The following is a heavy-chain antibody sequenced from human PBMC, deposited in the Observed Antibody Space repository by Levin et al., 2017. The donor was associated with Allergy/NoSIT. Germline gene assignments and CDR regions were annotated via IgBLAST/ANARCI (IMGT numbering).Heavy chain of an antibody. CDR3: VKDRGASYNAGDN. CDR1: GFSFSAHG. J-gene: IGHJ4*02. Sequence: GGSLRLSCAAFGFSFSAHGMRWVRQAPGKGLEWVAVTSYEGSNRFYAESVKGRFTISRDNSKNTLYLQMNSLRAEDTGVYYCVKDRGASYNAGDNWGQGTLVTVSS. V-gene: IGHV3-30*18. CDR2: TSYEGSNR. D-gene: IGHD1-26*01.